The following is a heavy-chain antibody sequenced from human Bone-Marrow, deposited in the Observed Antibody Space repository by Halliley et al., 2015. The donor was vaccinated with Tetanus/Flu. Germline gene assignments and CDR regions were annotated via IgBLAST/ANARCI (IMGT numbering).Heavy chain of an antibody. J-gene: IGHJ4*02. CDR3: ARAHSSGRIIDY. D-gene: IGHD1-26*01. CDR1: GGSLNGGTFY. V-gene: IGHV4-31*01. Sequence: TLSLTCNVSGGSLNGGTFYWTWIRQFPGKGLEWMGYIYHVESTSRNPSPKSQLTISLDPSKSQFSLKLTSMTAADTAVYYCARAHSSGRIIDYWGQGTLVTVSS. CDR2: IYHVEST.